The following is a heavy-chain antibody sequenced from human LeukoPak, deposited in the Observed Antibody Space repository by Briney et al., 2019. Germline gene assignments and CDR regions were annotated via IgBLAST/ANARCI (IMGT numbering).Heavy chain of an antibody. D-gene: IGHD6-19*01. CDR3: ARDGSRGPSVY. CDR1: GFTFSSYE. V-gene: IGHV3-48*03. J-gene: IGHJ4*02. Sequence: GGSLRLSCAASGFTFSSYEMNWVRQAPGKGLEWVSYISSSGSTIYYADSVKGRFTISRDNAKNSLYLQMNSLRAEDTAAYYCARDGSRGPSVYWGQGTLVTVSS. CDR2: ISSSGSTI.